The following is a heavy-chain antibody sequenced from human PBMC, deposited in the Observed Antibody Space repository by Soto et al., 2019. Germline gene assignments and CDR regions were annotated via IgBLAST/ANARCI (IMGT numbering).Heavy chain of an antibody. V-gene: IGHV3-9*01. Sequence: PGGSLRLSCAASGFTFDDYAMHWVRQAPGKGLEWVSGISWNSGSIGYADSVKGRFTISRDNAKNSLYLQMNSLRAEDTALYYCAKDMIIGCSGGSCYSDAFDIWGQGTMVTVSS. CDR1: GFTFDDYA. D-gene: IGHD2-15*01. CDR2: ISWNSGSI. CDR3: AKDMIIGCSGGSCYSDAFDI. J-gene: IGHJ3*02.